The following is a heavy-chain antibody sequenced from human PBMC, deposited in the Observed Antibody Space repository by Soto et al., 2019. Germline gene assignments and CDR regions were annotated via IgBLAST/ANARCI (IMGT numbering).Heavy chain of an antibody. J-gene: IGHJ5*02. CDR1: GYTLSTYG. D-gene: IGHD1-1*01. CDR3: ARDWNGAEGFDP. CDR2: IGDDNGDT. Sequence: QVQLVQSGAEVKKPGASVKVSCKASGYTLSTYGFSWVRQAPGQGVEWMGWIGDDNGDTNYAQNFQGRVTMTTDTYTTTSCMEVRSLTADDTAVYFCARDWNGAEGFDPWGQGTLVTVSS. V-gene: IGHV1-18*01.